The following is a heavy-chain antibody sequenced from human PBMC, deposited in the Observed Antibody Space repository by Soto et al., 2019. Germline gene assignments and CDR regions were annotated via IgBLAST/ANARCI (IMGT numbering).Heavy chain of an antibody. D-gene: IGHD6-13*01. Sequence: GGSLRLSCTASGFAFGDYAMSWFRQAPGKGLEWVGFIRSKAYGGTTEYAASVKGRFTISRDDSKSIAYLQMNSLKTEDTAVYYCTSNEGYSSSVPDYWGQGTLVTVSS. CDR1: GFAFGDYA. CDR3: TSNEGYSSSVPDY. V-gene: IGHV3-49*03. J-gene: IGHJ4*02. CDR2: IRSKAYGGTT.